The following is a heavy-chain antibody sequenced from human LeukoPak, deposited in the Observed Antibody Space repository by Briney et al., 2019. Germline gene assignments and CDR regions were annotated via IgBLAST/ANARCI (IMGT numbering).Heavy chain of an antibody. CDR3: AKANPRLYVWGSGFDY. J-gene: IGHJ4*02. CDR2: INWNGGST. CDR1: GFTFDDYG. V-gene: IGHV3-20*04. D-gene: IGHD3-16*01. Sequence: GGSLRLSCAASGFTFDDYGMSWVRQAPGKGLEWVSGINWNGGSTGYADSVKGRFTISRDNAKNSLYLQMNSLRAEDTALYYCAKANPRLYVWGSGFDYWGQGTLVTVSS.